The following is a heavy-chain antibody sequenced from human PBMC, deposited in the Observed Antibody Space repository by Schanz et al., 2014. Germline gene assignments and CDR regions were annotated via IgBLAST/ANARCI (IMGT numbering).Heavy chain of an antibody. J-gene: IGHJ6*03. CDR3: ARVKYCTITRCYRTETEGIYYMDV. D-gene: IGHD2-2*01. CDR2: ISSGGGST. V-gene: IGHV3-23*04. Sequence: VQLVESGGGVVQPGRSLRLSCVASGFTFSSYDVFWVRQAPGKGLEWVSSISSGGGSTYYADSVKGRFTISRDNSKNTLYLQMKSLRAEDTAVYYCARVKYCTITRCYRTETEGIYYMDVWGKGTTVTVSS. CDR1: GFTFSSYD.